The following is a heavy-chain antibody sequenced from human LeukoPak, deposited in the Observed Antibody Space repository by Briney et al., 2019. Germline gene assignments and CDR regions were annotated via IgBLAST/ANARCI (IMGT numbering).Heavy chain of an antibody. J-gene: IGHJ4*02. CDR2: IKQDGSET. CDR3: VRGGGIVGATNFDY. V-gene: IGHV3-7*01. Sequence: PGGSLRLSCAASGFTFSSYGMSWVRQAPGKGLEWVANIKQDGSETYYVDSMKGRFTISRDNAKNSLYLQMNSLRAEDTAVYYCVRGGGIVGATNFDYWGQGTLVTVSS. CDR1: GFTFSSYG. D-gene: IGHD1-26*01.